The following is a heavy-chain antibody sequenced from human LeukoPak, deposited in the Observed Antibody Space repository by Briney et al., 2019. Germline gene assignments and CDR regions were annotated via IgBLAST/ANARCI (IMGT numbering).Heavy chain of an antibody. V-gene: IGHV1-46*01. CDR3: ARYNGWGAYFDY. J-gene: IGHJ4*02. D-gene: IGHD5-12*01. CDR2: INPNGDRT. CDR1: ENTFTNYY. Sequence: GASVKVSCKASENTFTNYYMHWVRQAPGQGLEWLGIINPNGDRTNYAQTFQGRVTITRDTSASTAYMELSSLRSEDTAVYYCARYNGWGAYFDYWGQGTLVTVSS.